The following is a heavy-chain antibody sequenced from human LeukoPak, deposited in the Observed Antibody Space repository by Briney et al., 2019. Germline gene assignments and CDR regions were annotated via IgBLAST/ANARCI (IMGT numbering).Heavy chain of an antibody. Sequence: GGSLRLSCSASAFAFSNHAMSWVRQAPGKGLEWVSSISISGGTTYYADSVKGRFTISRENSKSTLYLQMNNLRADDTAVYYCANEIRPNDYWGQGTLVTVSS. D-gene: IGHD4-17*01. CDR2: ISISGGTT. V-gene: IGHV3-23*01. J-gene: IGHJ4*02. CDR1: AFAFSNHA. CDR3: ANEIRPNDY.